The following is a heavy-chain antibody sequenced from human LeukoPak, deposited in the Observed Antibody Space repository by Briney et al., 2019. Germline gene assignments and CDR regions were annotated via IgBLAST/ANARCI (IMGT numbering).Heavy chain of an antibody. CDR2: INHSGST. Sequence: SETLSLTCAVYGGSFSGYYWSWIRQPPGKGLEWIGEINHSGSTNYNPSLKSRVTISVDTSKTQFSLKLSSVTAADTAVYYCARDGDQGAFDIWGQGTMVTVSS. CDR1: GGSFSGYY. CDR3: ARDGDQGAFDI. J-gene: IGHJ3*02. D-gene: IGHD3-10*01. V-gene: IGHV4-34*01.